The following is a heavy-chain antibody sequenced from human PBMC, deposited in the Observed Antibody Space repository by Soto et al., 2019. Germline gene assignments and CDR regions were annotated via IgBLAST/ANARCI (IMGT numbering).Heavy chain of an antibody. V-gene: IGHV4-30-4*01. Sequence: SETLSLTCTVSGGSISSGDYYWGWIRQPPGKGLEWIGYIYYSGSTYYNPSLKSRVTISVDRSKNQFSLKLSSVTAADTAVYYCARDMVRGMDVWGQGTTVTVSS. CDR1: GGSISSGDYY. J-gene: IGHJ6*02. D-gene: IGHD3-10*01. CDR2: IYYSGST. CDR3: ARDMVRGMDV.